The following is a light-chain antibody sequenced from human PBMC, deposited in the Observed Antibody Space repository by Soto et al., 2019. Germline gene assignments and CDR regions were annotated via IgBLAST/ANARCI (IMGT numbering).Light chain of an antibody. CDR2: KAS. V-gene: IGKV1-5*03. J-gene: IGKJ1*01. CDR3: QQYDTYWT. CDR1: QSINNW. Sequence: DIQMTQSPSTLSASVGDRVTITCRASQSINNWLAWYQQKPGKAPKLLIYKASNLDIGVPSRFSGRGSGTEFTLTISRLQPDDFATYYCQQYDTYWTFGHGPKVDI.